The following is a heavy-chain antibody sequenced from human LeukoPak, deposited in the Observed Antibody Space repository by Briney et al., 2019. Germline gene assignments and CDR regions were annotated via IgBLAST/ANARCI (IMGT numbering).Heavy chain of an antibody. J-gene: IGHJ4*02. CDR3: ARIMITFGGVIVGLDY. CDR2: IYPGDSDT. Sequence: GESLKISCKGSGYSFTSYWIGWVRQMPGKGLEWMGIIYPGDSDTRYSPSFQGQVTISADKSISTAYLQWSSLKASDTAMYYCARIMITFGGVIVGLDYWGQGTLVTVPS. V-gene: IGHV5-51*01. CDR1: GYSFTSYW. D-gene: IGHD3-16*02.